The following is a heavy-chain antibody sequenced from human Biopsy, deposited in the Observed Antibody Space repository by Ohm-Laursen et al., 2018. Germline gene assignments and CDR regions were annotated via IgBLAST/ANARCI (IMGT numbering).Heavy chain of an antibody. Sequence: SVKVSCNASGYNFLDFHIHWVRQVPGQGLEWIGHINPHTGVTKYAQKFLDRITMTGDTSISTAYMDLSRLTSADTGIYYCARPSGGVSTIGFDPWGQGTLVIVSS. CDR3: ARPSGGVSTIGFDP. J-gene: IGHJ5*02. CDR2: INPHTGVT. CDR1: GYNFLDFH. V-gene: IGHV1-2*05. D-gene: IGHD5/OR15-5a*01.